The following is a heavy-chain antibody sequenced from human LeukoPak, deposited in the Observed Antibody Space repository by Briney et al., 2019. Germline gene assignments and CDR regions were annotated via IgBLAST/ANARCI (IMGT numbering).Heavy chain of an antibody. J-gene: IGHJ4*02. CDR1: GFTFSSYW. D-gene: IGHD6-19*01. CDR2: LNSDGSST. Sequence: GGSLRLSCVASGFTFSSYWMHWVRQTAGKGLVWVSHLNSDGSSTTYADSVKGRFTISRDNTKNTLYLQMNSLRAEDAAVYYCARDAGSGWSHFDYWGQGTLVTVSS. CDR3: ARDAGSGWSHFDY. V-gene: IGHV3-74*01.